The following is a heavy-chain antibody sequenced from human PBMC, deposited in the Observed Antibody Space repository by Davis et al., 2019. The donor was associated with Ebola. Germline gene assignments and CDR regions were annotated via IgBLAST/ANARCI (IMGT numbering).Heavy chain of an antibody. Sequence: GGSLRLSCAASGFTFSSYAMSWIRQAPGKGLEWVSVINGNGDKTYYADSVKGRFTISRDNSKNTLYLQMNSLRAEDTAVYYCAKASMGITIFGVVPVGWGQGTTVTVSS. D-gene: IGHD3-3*01. CDR2: INGNGDKT. V-gene: IGHV3-23*01. J-gene: IGHJ6*02. CDR1: GFTFSSYA. CDR3: AKASMGITIFGVVPVG.